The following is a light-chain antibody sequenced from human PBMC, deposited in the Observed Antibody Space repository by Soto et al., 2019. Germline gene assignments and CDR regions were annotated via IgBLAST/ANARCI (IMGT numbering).Light chain of an antibody. Sequence: EIVLTQSPATLSLSPGERATLSCRANQSVSNFLAWYQQHPSQAPRLLIYDASNRATGIPARFSGSGTGTDFTLTISSLEPEDFAVYYCQQRSHWLVTFGGGTKVEI. CDR3: QQRSHWLVT. J-gene: IGKJ4*01. V-gene: IGKV3D-11*02. CDR2: DAS. CDR1: QSVSNF.